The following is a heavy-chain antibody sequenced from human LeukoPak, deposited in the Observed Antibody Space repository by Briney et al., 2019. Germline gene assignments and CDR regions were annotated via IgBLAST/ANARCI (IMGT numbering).Heavy chain of an antibody. Sequence: PSETLSLTCTVSGGSINNYYWSWIRQPPGKGLEWIGYIYYIGSTKYNPSLKSRVTMSVDTSKNQFSLQLLSVTAADTAMYYCARDSGGYPPSRWFDPWGQGTLVTVSS. J-gene: IGHJ5*02. D-gene: IGHD3-22*01. CDR2: IYYIGST. CDR3: ARDSGGYPPSRWFDP. V-gene: IGHV4-59*12. CDR1: GGSINNYY.